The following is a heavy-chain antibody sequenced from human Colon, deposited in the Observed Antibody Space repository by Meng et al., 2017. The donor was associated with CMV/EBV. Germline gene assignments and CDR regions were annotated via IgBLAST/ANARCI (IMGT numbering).Heavy chain of an antibody. CDR2: INWNGGST. V-gene: IGHV3-20*04. Sequence: GGSLRLSCAASGFTFDDYAMTWVRQVPGKGLEWVSGINWNGGSTYYADSVRGRFNISRDTARNTLYLQMNNLRAEDTATYYCVVKGSAWFDYWGQGALVTVSS. D-gene: IGHD6-25*01. CDR3: VVKGSAWFDY. CDR1: GFTFDDYA. J-gene: IGHJ4*02.